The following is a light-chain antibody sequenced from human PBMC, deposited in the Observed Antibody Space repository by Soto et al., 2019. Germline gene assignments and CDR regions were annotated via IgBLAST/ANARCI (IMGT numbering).Light chain of an antibody. CDR2: GAS. J-gene: IGKJ1*01. CDR1: QSVSSSY. Sequence: EIVLTQSPGTLSLSTGERATLSCRASQSVSSSYLAWYQQKPGQAPRLLIYGASSRATGIPDRFIGSGSGTYFPLTIRRMEPEDFAVYYCQQYGSPRTFGQGTKVDIK. V-gene: IGKV3-20*01. CDR3: QQYGSPRT.